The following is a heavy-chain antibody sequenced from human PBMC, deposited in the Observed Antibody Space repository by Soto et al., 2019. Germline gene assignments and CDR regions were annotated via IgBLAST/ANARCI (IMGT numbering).Heavy chain of an antibody. Sequence: SETLSLTCTVSGGSISSYYWSWIRQPAGKGLEWIGRIYTSGSTNYNPSLKSRVTMSVDTSKNQFSLKLSSVTAADTAVYYCARDRSSSGWSPRMWYLDLCGRGPLVTVSS. J-gene: IGHJ2*01. V-gene: IGHV4-4*07. CDR3: ARDRSSSGWSPRMWYLDL. CDR1: GGSISSYY. D-gene: IGHD6-19*01. CDR2: IYTSGST.